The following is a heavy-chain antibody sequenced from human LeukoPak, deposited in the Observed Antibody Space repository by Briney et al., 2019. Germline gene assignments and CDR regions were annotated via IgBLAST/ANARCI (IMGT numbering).Heavy chain of an antibody. CDR3: ARRGYGDYRDY. Sequence: GGSLRLSCTVSGFTVSSNSMSWVRQAPGKGLEWVSFIYSDNTHYSDSVKGRFTISRDNSKNTLYLQMNSLRAEDTAVYYCARRGYGDYRDYWGQGTLVTVSS. CDR2: IYSDNT. D-gene: IGHD4-17*01. CDR1: GFTVSSNS. J-gene: IGHJ4*02. V-gene: IGHV3-53*01.